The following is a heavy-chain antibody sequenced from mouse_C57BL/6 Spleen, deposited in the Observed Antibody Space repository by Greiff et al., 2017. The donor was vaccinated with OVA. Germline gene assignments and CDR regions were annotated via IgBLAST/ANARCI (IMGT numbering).Heavy chain of an antibody. V-gene: IGHV5-4*01. J-gene: IGHJ2*01. D-gene: IGHD4-1*01. Sequence: EVKVEESGGGLVKPGGSLKLSCAASGFTFSSYAMSWVRQTPEKRLEWVATISDGGSYTYYPDNVKGRFTISRDNAKNNLYLQMSHLKSEDTAMYYCARDGTYRGDYWGQGTTLTVSS. CDR2: ISDGGSYT. CDR1: GFTFSSYA. CDR3: ARDGTYRGDY.